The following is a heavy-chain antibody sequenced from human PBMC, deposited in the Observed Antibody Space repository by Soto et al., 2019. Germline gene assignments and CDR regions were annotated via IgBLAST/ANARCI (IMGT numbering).Heavy chain of an antibody. V-gene: IGHV1-18*04. Sequence: QVQLVQSGAEVKKPGASVKVSCKASGYTLSSYNINWVRQAPGQGLEWMGMISSFDGNTNYAQNLQGRVTMTTDTSANTAYMELRSLRSDATAVYYCAREVSFNYGGDFDYWGQGTNVNVS. CDR1: GYTLSSYN. CDR3: AREVSFNYGGDFDY. CDR2: ISSFDGNT. D-gene: IGHD4-17*01. J-gene: IGHJ4*02.